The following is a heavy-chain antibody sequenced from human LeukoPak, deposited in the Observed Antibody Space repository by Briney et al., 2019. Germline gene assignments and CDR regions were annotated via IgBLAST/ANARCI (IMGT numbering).Heavy chain of an antibody. J-gene: IGHJ5*02. CDR2: ISGSGGST. D-gene: IGHD6-19*01. CDR3: AKDTRGSSGP. Sequence: SGGSLRLSCAASGFTSSSYAMSWVRQAPGKGLEWVSAISGSGGSTYSADPVKGRFTISRDNSKNTLYLQMNSLRAEDRAVYYCAKDTRGSSGPWGQGTLVTVSS. CDR1: GFTSSSYA. V-gene: IGHV3-23*01.